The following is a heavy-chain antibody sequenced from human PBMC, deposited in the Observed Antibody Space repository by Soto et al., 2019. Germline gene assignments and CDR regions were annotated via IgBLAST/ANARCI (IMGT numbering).Heavy chain of an antibody. CDR2: IIPIFGTA. D-gene: IGHD3-22*01. CDR1: GGTFSSYA. Sequence: SVKVSCKASGGTFSSYAISWVRQAPGQGLEWMGGIIPIFGTANYAQKFQGRVTITADESTSTACMELSSLRSEDTAVYYCARDPPRRGYDSSYGDFDIWGQGTMVTVSS. CDR3: ARDPPRRGYDSSYGDFDI. V-gene: IGHV1-69*13. J-gene: IGHJ3*02.